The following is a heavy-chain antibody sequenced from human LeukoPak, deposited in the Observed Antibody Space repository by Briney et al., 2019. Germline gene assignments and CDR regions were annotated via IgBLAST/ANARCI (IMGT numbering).Heavy chain of an antibody. CDR3: ARRSDGIHV. Sequence: GVWLHIASQASRPSSTTYWIGTAGPMPGKGLEWMGLIYPGDSDTRYSPSFQGQVPISADKSICNAYLQWSSLKGSDTSMYYCARRSDGIHVWRQGPGVTVSS. J-gene: IGHJ6*02. CDR2: IYPGDSDT. V-gene: IGHV5-51*01. CDR1: RPSSTTYW.